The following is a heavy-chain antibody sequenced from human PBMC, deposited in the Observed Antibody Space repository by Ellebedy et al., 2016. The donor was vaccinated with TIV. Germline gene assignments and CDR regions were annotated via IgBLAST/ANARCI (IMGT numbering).Heavy chain of an antibody. D-gene: IGHD7-27*01. Sequence: SLKISCAASGLTFSRYGMHWIRQAPDKGLEWVAVIWYDGSIKYLADSVKGRFTISRDNFNNTLYLQMNSLRAEDTAVYWCASWDFDYWGQGTLVTVSS. CDR1: GLTFSRYG. V-gene: IGHV3-33*01. CDR3: ASWDFDY. CDR2: IWYDGSIK. J-gene: IGHJ4*02.